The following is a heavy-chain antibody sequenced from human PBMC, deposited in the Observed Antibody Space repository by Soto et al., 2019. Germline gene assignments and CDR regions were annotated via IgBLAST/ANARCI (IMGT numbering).Heavy chain of an antibody. CDR1: GFSLSTSGVG. V-gene: IGHV2-5*02. CDR3: ARDRITMVRGVINWFDP. CDR2: IYWDDDK. J-gene: IGHJ5*02. D-gene: IGHD3-10*01. Sequence: QITLKESGPTLVKPTQTLTLTCTFSGFSLSTSGVGVGWIRQPPGKALEWLALIYWDDDKRYSPSLKSRLTITKDTSKTQVVLTMTNMDPVDTATYYCARDRITMVRGVINWFDPWGQGTLVTVSS.